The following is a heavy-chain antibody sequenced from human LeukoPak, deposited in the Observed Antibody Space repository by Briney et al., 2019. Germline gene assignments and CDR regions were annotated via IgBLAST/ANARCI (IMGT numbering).Heavy chain of an antibody. D-gene: IGHD5-18*01. CDR2: IGGCGGTT. CDR3: AKDTASSWWYFDL. CDR1: GLTFSNYW. V-gene: IGHV3-23*01. J-gene: IGHJ2*01. Sequence: GESLRLSCAVYGLTFSNYWMSSVRQAPGKGLEWDSAIGGCGGTTYYADSLKGRYNISRDNSKNTLYMQMNSLRAEDTAVYYCAKDTASSWWYFDLWGRGTLVTVSS.